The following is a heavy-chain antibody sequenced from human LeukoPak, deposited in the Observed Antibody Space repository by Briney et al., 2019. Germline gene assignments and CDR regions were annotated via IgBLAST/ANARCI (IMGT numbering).Heavy chain of an antibody. D-gene: IGHD5-12*01. CDR2: ISYDGSNK. J-gene: IGHJ4*02. Sequence: GRSLRLSCAASGFTFSSYAMHWVRQAPGKGLEWGAVISYDGSNKYYADSVRSAFTISSDNSKNTVYLQMNSLRDEDTAVYYCARDSVGYSGYVDWLVPDYWGQGTLVTVSS. CDR3: ARDSVGYSGYVDWLVPDY. CDR1: GFTFSSYA. V-gene: IGHV3-30-3*01.